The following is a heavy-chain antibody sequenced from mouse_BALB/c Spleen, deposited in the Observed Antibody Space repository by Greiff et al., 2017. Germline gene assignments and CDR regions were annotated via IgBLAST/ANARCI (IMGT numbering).Heavy chain of an antibody. CDR3: ARGDWKGY. D-gene: IGHD3-3*01. CDR1: GFTFSSFG. V-gene: IGHV5-17*02. CDR2: ISSGSSTI. J-gene: IGHJ2*01. Sequence: EVQLVESGGGLVQPGGSRKLSCAASGFTFSSFGMHWVRQAPEKGLEWVAYISSGSSTIYYADTVKGRFTISRDNPKNTLFLQMTSLRSEDTAMYYCARGDWKGYWGQGTTLTVSS.